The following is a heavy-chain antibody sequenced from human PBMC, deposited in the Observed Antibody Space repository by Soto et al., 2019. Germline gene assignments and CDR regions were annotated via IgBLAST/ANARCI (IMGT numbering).Heavy chain of an antibody. J-gene: IGHJ4*02. CDR2: LYWDDDK. Sequence: QITLKESGPTLVKPTQTLTLTCTFSGFSLSTSGVGEGWIRQPPGKALEWLALLYWDDDKRYNPSLKSRLTSTKGTSKNQVVLTMTNMDPVDTATYYCAHRRRFGEFNNWGQGTLFTVSS. CDR1: GFSLSTSGVG. V-gene: IGHV2-5*02. D-gene: IGHD3-10*01. CDR3: AHRRRFGEFNN.